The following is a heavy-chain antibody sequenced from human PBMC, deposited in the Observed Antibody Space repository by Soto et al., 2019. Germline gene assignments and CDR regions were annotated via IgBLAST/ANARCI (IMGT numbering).Heavy chain of an antibody. V-gene: IGHV2-5*02. CDR3: ALSGYCSSTSCLHFDY. J-gene: IGHJ4*02. Sequence: KESGPTLVTPTQTLTLTCTFSGFSLSTSGVGVGWIRQPPGKALEWLALIYWDDDKRYSPSLKSRLTITKDTSKNQVVLTMTNMDPVDTATYYCALSGYCSSTSCLHFDYWGQGTLVTVSS. D-gene: IGHD2-2*01. CDR2: IYWDDDK. CDR1: GFSLSTSGVG.